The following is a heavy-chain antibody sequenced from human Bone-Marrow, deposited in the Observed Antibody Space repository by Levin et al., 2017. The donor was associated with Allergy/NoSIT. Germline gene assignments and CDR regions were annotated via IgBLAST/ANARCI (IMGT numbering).Heavy chain of an antibody. CDR2: IHHSGST. Sequence: PGGSLRLSCTVSGGSISNSIYYWAWIRQPPGKGLEWIGSIHHSGSTYYNPSLKSRVTISADTSKNQFSLKLRSVTAADTAVFYCTTTTYNYDNPFEPWGQGTLVTVSS. CDR3: TTTTYNYDNPFEP. D-gene: IGHD1-1*01. J-gene: IGHJ5*02. V-gene: IGHV4-39*01. CDR1: GGSISNSIYY.